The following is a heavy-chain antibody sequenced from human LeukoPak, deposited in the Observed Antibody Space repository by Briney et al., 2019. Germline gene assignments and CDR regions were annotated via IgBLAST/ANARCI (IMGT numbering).Heavy chain of an antibody. Sequence: ASVKVSCKASGGTFSSYAISWVRQAPGQGLEWMGGIIPIFGTANYAQKFQGRVTITTDESTSTAYIELCSLRSEDTAVYYCASYLSDYYDSSFDAFDIWGQGTMVTVSS. J-gene: IGHJ3*02. V-gene: IGHV1-69*05. CDR3: ASYLSDYYDSSFDAFDI. CDR1: GGTFSSYA. CDR2: IIPIFGTA. D-gene: IGHD3-22*01.